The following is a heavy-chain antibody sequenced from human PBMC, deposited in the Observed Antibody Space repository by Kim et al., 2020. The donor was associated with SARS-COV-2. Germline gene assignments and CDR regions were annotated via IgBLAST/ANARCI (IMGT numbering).Heavy chain of an antibody. CDR2: IYHSGST. Sequence: SETLSLTCTVSGYSISSGYYWGWIRQPPGKGLEWIGSIYHSGSTYYNPSLKSRVTISVDTSKNQFSLKLSSVTTADTAVYYCARNPYYYDSSGYYDGWWFDPWGQGTLVTVSS. V-gene: IGHV4-38-2*02. J-gene: IGHJ5*02. CDR1: GYSISSGYY. CDR3: ARNPYYYDSSGYYDGWWFDP. D-gene: IGHD3-22*01.